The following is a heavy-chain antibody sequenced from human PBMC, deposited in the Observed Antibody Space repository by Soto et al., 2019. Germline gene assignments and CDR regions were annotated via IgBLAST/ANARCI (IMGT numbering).Heavy chain of an antibody. Sequence: QVQLQQWGAGLLKPSETLSLTCAVYGGSFSGYYWSWIRQPPGKGLEWIGEINHSGSTNYNPSLKSRVTISVVTSRSQFSLKLSSVTAADAAVYYCARGRITMVRGVIMGYYYYGMDVWGQGTTVTVSS. J-gene: IGHJ6*02. D-gene: IGHD3-10*01. V-gene: IGHV4-34*01. CDR2: INHSGST. CDR3: ARGRITMVRGVIMGYYYYGMDV. CDR1: GGSFSGYY.